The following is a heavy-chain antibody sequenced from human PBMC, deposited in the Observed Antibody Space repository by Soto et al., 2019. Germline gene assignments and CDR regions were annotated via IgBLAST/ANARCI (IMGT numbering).Heavy chain of an antibody. J-gene: IGHJ4*02. CDR3: ARGHRTHGGYYYGSGSYLSY. D-gene: IGHD3-10*01. CDR2: INHSGST. V-gene: IGHV4-34*01. Sequence: SETLSLTCAVYGGSFSGYYWSWIRQPPGKGLEWIGEINHSGSTNYNPSLKSRVTISVDTSKNQFSLKLSSVTAADTAVYYCARGHRTHGGYYYGSGSYLSYWGQGTLVTVS. CDR1: GGSFSGYY.